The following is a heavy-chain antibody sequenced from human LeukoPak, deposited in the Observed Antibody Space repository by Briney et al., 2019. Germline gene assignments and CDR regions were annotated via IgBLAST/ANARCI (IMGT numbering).Heavy chain of an antibody. J-gene: IGHJ5*02. V-gene: IGHV1-69*02. CDR3: ASQNTIFGVVRFDP. CDR2: IIPILGIA. D-gene: IGHD3-3*01. CDR1: GGTFSSYT. Sequence: SVKVSCKASGGTFSSYTISWVRQAPGQGLEWMGRIIPILGIANYAQEFQGRVTITADKSTSTAYMELSSLRSEDTAVYYCASQNTIFGVVRFDPWGQGTLVTVSS.